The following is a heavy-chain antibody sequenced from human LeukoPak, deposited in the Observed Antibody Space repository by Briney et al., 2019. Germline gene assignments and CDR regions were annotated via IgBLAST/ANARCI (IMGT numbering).Heavy chain of an antibody. CDR1: GGSISSYY. V-gene: IGHV4-59*08. Sequence: SETLSLTCTVSGGSISSYYWSWIRQPPGEGLEWIGYISYGGTTNYNPSLKSRLTILVDTSKNQFSLKLSSVTAADTAVYYCARSITYRSTLNSDYWGQGTLVTVSS. D-gene: IGHD6-13*01. CDR3: ARSITYRSTLNSDY. CDR2: ISYGGTT. J-gene: IGHJ4*02.